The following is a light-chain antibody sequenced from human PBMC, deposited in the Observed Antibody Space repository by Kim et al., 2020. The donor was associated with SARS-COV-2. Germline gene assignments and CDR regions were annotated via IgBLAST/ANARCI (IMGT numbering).Light chain of an antibody. Sequence: QSVLTQPPSVSAAPRQKVTISCSGSSSNVGNNYVSWYQQVPGTAPKLLIYDNDKRPSGIPDRFSVSKSGTSATLGITGLQSGDEADYYCATWDSSLSAGVFGVGTQLTVL. CDR3: ATWDSSLSAGV. CDR2: DND. V-gene: IGLV1-51*01. J-gene: IGLJ3*02. CDR1: SSNVGNNY.